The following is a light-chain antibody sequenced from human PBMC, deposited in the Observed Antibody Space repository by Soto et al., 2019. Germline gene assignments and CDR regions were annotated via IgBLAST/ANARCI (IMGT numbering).Light chain of an antibody. CDR3: QQYMNYAT. Sequence: DIQMTQSPSTLSAYVGDRVTFTCRASQSISTWLAWYQQKSGKAPKLLIYDASSLQSDVPSRFSGSGSGTEFTLTISALQTDDFASYYCQQYMNYATFGQGTKVDIK. CDR1: QSISTW. V-gene: IGKV1-5*01. CDR2: DAS. J-gene: IGKJ1*01.